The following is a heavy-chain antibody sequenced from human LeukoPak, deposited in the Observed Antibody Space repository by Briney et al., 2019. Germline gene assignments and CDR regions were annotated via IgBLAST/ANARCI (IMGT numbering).Heavy chain of an antibody. CDR2: IYHSGST. D-gene: IGHD4-23*01. J-gene: IGHJ4*02. CDR3: ARDAAVVTHYFDY. CDR1: GGSISSSSYY. V-gene: IGHV4-30-2*01. Sequence: SETLSLTCTVSGGSISSSSYYWSWIRQPPGKGLEWIGYIYHSGSTYYNPSLKSRVTISVDRSKNQFSLKLSSVTAADTAVYYCARDAAVVTHYFDYWGQGTLVTVSS.